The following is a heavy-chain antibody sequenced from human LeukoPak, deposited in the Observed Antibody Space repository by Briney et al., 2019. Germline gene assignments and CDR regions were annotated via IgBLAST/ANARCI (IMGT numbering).Heavy chain of an antibody. CDR3: ARRAYSSSHFDY. CDR1: GGSISSSSYY. J-gene: IGHJ4*02. Sequence: SETLSLTCTASGGSISSSSYYWGWIRQPPGKGLEWIGSIYYSGSTYYNPSLKSRVTISVDTSKNQFSLKLSSVTAADTAVYYCARRAYSSSHFDYWGQGTLVTVSS. CDR2: IYYSGST. V-gene: IGHV4-39*01. D-gene: IGHD6-6*01.